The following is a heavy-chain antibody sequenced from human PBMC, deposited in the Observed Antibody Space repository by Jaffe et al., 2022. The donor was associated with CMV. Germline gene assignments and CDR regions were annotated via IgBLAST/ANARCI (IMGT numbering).Heavy chain of an antibody. CDR1: GLTFSHYV. J-gene: IGHJ6*02. Sequence: QVQLVESGGGVVQPGRSLRLSCAASGLTFSHYVMHWVRQAPGKGLEWVAVIWYDESKTYYADSVKGRFTISRDNSKNTLFLQMNSLRVEDTAVYYCAREEYYDTGSLHDASEYFGMDVWGHGTTVTVSS. D-gene: IGHD3-16*01. CDR3: AREEYYDTGSLHDASEYFGMDV. V-gene: IGHV3-33*01. CDR2: IWYDESKT.